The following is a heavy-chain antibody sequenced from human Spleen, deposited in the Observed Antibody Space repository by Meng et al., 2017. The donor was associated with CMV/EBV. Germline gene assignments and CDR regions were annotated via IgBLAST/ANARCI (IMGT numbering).Heavy chain of an antibody. CDR1: GFTFSSYG. Sequence: GGSLRLSCAASGFTFSSYGMHWVRQAPGKGLKWVAFIRYDGSNKYYADSVKGRFTISRDNARNSLYLQMNILRAEDTAVYYCAREGRPAVRADFDCWGQGSLVTVSS. V-gene: IGHV3-30*02. D-gene: IGHD4-23*01. J-gene: IGHJ4*02. CDR2: IRYDGSNK. CDR3: AREGRPAVRADFDC.